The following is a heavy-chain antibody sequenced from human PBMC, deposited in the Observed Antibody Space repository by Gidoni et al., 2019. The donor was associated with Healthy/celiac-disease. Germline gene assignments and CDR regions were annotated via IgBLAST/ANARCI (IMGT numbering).Heavy chain of an antibody. CDR3: ARERRGDYEGTVDY. J-gene: IGHJ4*02. CDR2: IYSGGST. V-gene: IGHV3-53*01. Sequence: EVQLVESGGGLIQPGGSLRLSCAASGFTVSSNYMSWVRQAPGKGLEWVSVIYSGGSTYYADSVKGRFTISRDNSKNTLYLQMNSLRAEDTAVYYCARERRGDYEGTVDYWGQGTLVTVSS. D-gene: IGHD4-17*01. CDR1: GFTVSSNY.